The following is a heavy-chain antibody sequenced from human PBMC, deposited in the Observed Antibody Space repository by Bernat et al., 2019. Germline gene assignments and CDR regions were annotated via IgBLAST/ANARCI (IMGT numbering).Heavy chain of an antibody. CDR1: GFTFSDYY. CDR3: ARRLTVYTVTKVRGFNAFDI. V-gene: IGHV3-11*06. J-gene: IGHJ3*02. Sequence: QVQLVESGGGLVKPGGSLRLSCAASGFTFSDYYMSWIRQAPGKGLEWVSYIRSSSSYTNYADSVKGRFTISRDNAKNSLYLQMNSLRAEDTAVYYCARRLTVYTVTKVRGFNAFDIWGQGTMVTVSS. D-gene: IGHD2-8*01. CDR2: IRSSSSYT.